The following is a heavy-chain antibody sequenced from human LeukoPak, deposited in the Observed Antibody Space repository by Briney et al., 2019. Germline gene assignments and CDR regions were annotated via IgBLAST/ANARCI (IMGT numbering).Heavy chain of an antibody. CDR3: AKEQYPGYFDF. J-gene: IGHJ4*02. CDR1: GFIFSGSS. CDR2: IRFDATNK. V-gene: IGHV3-30*02. D-gene: IGHD1-14*01. Sequence: GGSLRLSCAASGFIFSGSSMHWVRQAPGKGLEWVCFIRFDATNKYYADSVKGRFTISRDNSNNTLYLQLNNARTEDTATYFCAKEQYPGYFDFWGQGTLVTVSA.